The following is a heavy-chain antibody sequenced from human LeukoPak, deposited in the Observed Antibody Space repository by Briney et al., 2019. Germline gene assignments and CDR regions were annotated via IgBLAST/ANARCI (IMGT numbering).Heavy chain of an antibody. Sequence: GGSLRLSCAASGLTFNSFGMSWVRQAPGKGLEWVSSISAAGVSTYYADSVKGRFTISRDNAKNSLYLQMNSLRAEDTAVYYCARRPTVTTPLTAWGQGTLVTVSS. CDR2: ISAAGVST. D-gene: IGHD4-17*01. V-gene: IGHV3-23*01. J-gene: IGHJ5*02. CDR1: GLTFNSFG. CDR3: ARRPTVTTPLTA.